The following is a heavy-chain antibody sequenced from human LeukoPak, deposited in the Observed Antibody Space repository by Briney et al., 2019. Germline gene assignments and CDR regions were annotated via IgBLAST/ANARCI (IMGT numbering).Heavy chain of an antibody. J-gene: IGHJ4*02. CDR2: IYYSGRT. D-gene: IGHD4-17*01. CDR3: ATGYGDFRVEGRYFYS. CDR1: GRYISSYY. Sequence: AETLSLTCTVSGRYISSYYWSWLRQPPGKGLEWVGYIYYSGRTNYNPPLKSRVTISVDTSKNQFSLKLSSVPAADTAVYCCATGYGDFRVEGRYFYSWGQGTLVTVSS. V-gene: IGHV4-59*08.